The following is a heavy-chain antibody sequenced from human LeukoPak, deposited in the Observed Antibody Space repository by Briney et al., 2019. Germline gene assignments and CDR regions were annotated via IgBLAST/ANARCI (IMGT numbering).Heavy chain of an antibody. CDR1: GYTFTGYY. D-gene: IGHD6-13*01. J-gene: IGHJ5*02. V-gene: IGHV1-2*02. CDR3: ARDTKQQLVIGWFDP. CDR2: INPNSGGT. Sequence: GASVKVSCKASGYTFTGYYMHWVRQAPGQGLEWMGWINPNSGGTNYAQKFQGRVTMTRDTSISTAYMELSRLRSDDTAVYYRARDTKQQLVIGWFDPWGQGTLVTVSS.